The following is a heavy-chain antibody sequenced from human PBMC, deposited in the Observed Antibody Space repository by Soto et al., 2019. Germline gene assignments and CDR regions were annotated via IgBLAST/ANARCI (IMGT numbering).Heavy chain of an antibody. CDR1: GYPFTTYY. V-gene: IGHV1-2*02. CDR2: IDPRSGGT. CDR3: ATDDYGIFPY. D-gene: IGHD3-10*01. J-gene: IGHJ4*02. Sequence: AASVKVSCKVSGYPFTTYYIHWVRQAPGQGLEWMGWIDPRSGGTVYEQKFQGRVTMTRDTSISTVYMDLSGLTSDDTALYYCATDDYGIFPYWGQGSLVTSPQ.